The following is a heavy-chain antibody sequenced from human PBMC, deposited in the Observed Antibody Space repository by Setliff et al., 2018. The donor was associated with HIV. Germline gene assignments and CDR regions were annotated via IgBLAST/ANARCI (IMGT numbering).Heavy chain of an antibody. V-gene: IGHV5-51*01. CDR1: GYSFATYW. CDR3: ARRGYYFDSSGYYWVD. D-gene: IGHD3-22*01. Sequence: GESLKISCKGSGYSFATYWIGWVRQKPGKGLELMGLIYPGDSDTRYSSSFQGQVTISADKSRTTAYLQWRSLKASDTAMYYCARRGYYFDSSGYYWVDWGQGTLVTVSS. J-gene: IGHJ4*02. CDR2: IYPGDSDT.